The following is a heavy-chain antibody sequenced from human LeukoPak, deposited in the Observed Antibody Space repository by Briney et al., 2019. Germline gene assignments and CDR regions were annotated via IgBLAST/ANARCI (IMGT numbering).Heavy chain of an antibody. CDR3: ARMPGGSYYHRLDS. V-gene: IGHV3-23*01. D-gene: IGHD2-15*01. Sequence: GGSLRLSCAASGFIFSSYAMSWVRQAPGKGLEWVSSLSGSGGSTYYSDSVKGRFTISRDNSKNTLYLQMNSLRAEDTAVYYCARMPGGSYYHRLDSWGQGTLVTVSS. CDR2: LSGSGGST. CDR1: GFIFSSYA. J-gene: IGHJ4*02.